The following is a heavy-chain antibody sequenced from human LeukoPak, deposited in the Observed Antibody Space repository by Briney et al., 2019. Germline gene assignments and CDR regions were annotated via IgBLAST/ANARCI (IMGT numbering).Heavy chain of an antibody. V-gene: IGHV3-7*01. J-gene: IGHJ6*03. Sequence: TGGSLRLSCAASGFTFSSYGMSWVRQAPGKGLEWVANIKQDGSEKYYVDSVKGRFTISRDNAKNSLYLQMNSLRAEDTAVYYCARDYFGSFWSGKYYYYYYMDVWGKGATVTVSS. CDR3: ARDYFGSFWSGKYYYYYYMDV. D-gene: IGHD3-3*01. CDR2: IKQDGSEK. CDR1: GFTFSSYG.